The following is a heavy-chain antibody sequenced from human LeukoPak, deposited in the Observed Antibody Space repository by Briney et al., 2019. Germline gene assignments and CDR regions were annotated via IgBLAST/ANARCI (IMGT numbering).Heavy chain of an antibody. CDR2: IKQDGSEK. J-gene: IGHJ4*02. CDR1: GFTFSSYW. V-gene: IGHV3-7*01. CDR3: ATSRTFDY. Sequence: GGSLRLSCAASGFTFSSYWMSWVRQAPGKGLEWVANIKQDGSEKYYVDSVEGRFTIPRDNAKSSLYLQMNSLRAEDTAVYYCATSRTFDYWGQGTLVTVSS.